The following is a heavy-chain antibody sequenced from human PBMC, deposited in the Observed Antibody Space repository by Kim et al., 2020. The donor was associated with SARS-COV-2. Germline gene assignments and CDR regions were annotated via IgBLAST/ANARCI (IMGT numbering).Heavy chain of an antibody. Sequence: ASVKVSCKASGYTFTNYGVSWVRQAPGQGLEWMGWISLYNDKTNYAQKFQGRVTLTAHTSTSTAYMELRSLRSDDTAVYYCARDASKYCSRTSCYSGYYYYGMDVWGQGTTVTVSS. CDR1: GYTFTNYG. D-gene: IGHD2-2*01. CDR3: ARDASKYCSRTSCYSGYYYYGMDV. J-gene: IGHJ6*02. V-gene: IGHV1-18*01. CDR2: ISLYNDKT.